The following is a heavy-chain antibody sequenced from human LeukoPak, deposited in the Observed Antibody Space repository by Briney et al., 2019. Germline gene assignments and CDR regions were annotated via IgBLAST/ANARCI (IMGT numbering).Heavy chain of an antibody. CDR2: ISSSGSTI. V-gene: IGHV3-11*01. D-gene: IGHD3-16*01. Sequence: GGSLRLSCAASGFTFSDYYMSWIRQAPGKGLEWVSYISSSGSTISYADSAKGRFTISRDNAKNSLYLQMNSLRAEDTAVYYCARAAGGSIMIIDYWGQGTLVTVSS. CDR1: GFTFSDYY. J-gene: IGHJ4*02. CDR3: ARAAGGSIMIIDY.